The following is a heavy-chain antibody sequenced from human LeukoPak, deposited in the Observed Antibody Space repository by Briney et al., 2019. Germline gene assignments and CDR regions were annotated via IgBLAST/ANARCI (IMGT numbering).Heavy chain of an antibody. CDR3: ARAWNLRVPAAIEDSWFDP. Sequence: ASVRVSCKASGYTFISHGITWVRQAPGQGLEWMGWINPYNEKTRYAQKLQGRVTMTTDTSTSTAYMELRSLRSDDTAVYYCARAWNLRVPAAIEDSWFDPWGQGTLVTVSS. D-gene: IGHD2-2*01. J-gene: IGHJ5*02. CDR2: INPYNEKT. CDR1: GYTFISHG. V-gene: IGHV1-18*01.